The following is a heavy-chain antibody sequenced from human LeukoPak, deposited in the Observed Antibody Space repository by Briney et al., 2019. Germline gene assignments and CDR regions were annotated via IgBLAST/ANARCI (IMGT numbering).Heavy chain of an antibody. Sequence: ASVKVSCKASGYTFTGYYMHWVRQAPGQGLEWMGWINPNSGGTNYAQKFQGWVTMTRDTSISTAYMELSRLRSDDTAVYYCARELSSVAAAAFDYWGQGTLVTASS. J-gene: IGHJ4*01. CDR2: INPNSGGT. V-gene: IGHV1-2*04. CDR1: GYTFTGYY. CDR3: ARELSSVAAAAFDY. D-gene: IGHD6-13*01.